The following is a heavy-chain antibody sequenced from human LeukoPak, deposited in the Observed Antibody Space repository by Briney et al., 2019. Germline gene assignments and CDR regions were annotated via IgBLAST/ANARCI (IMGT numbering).Heavy chain of an antibody. Sequence: PGGSLRLSCAASGFIVGSNYMSWVRQAPGKGLEWVSIISSGGTTSYADSVKGRFTISRDNSRNTLYLQMNSLRAEDTAVYYCATRGAPGYYYGMDVWGQGTTVTVSS. J-gene: IGHJ6*02. V-gene: IGHV3-66*01. CDR2: ISSGGTT. D-gene: IGHD1-26*01. CDR3: ATRGAPGYYYGMDV. CDR1: GFIVGSNY.